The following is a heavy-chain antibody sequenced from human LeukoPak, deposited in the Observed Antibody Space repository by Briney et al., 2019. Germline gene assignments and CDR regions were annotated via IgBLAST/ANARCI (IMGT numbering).Heavy chain of an antibody. CDR3: ARGDSLNYDFWSGPNWFDP. D-gene: IGHD3-3*01. CDR1: GGSISSYY. J-gene: IGHJ5*02. V-gene: IGHV4-59*01. Sequence: SETLSLTCTVSGGSISSYYWSWIRQPPGKGLEWIGYIYYSGSTNYNPSLKSRVTISVDTSTNQFSLKLNSVTAADTAVYYCARGDSLNYDFWSGPNWFDPWGQGSLVTVSS. CDR2: IYYSGST.